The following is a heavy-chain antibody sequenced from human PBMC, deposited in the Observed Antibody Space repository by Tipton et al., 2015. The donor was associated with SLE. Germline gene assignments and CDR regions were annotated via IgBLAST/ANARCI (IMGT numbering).Heavy chain of an antibody. D-gene: IGHD3-3*01. Sequence: RSLRLSCAASGFTFGDYAMHWVRQIPGKGLEWVSGLTWNSLSIDYADSVKGRFTISRDNAKNTLYLQMNSLRPEDTALYYCTRDSRGDNDFWSGPKCGMDVWGQGTAVTVSS. V-gene: IGHV3-9*01. J-gene: IGHJ6*02. CDR2: LTWNSLSI. CDR3: TRDSRGDNDFWSGPKCGMDV. CDR1: GFTFGDYA.